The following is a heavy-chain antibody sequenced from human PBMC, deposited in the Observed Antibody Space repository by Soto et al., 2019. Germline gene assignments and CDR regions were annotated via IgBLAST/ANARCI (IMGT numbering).Heavy chain of an antibody. J-gene: IGHJ5*02. CDR1: GGSISSGGYY. CDR3: ARVPRRGWTTANWFDP. CDR2: IYYSGST. D-gene: IGHD4-17*01. Sequence: SETLSLTCTVSGGSISSGGYYLSWIRPHPGKGLEWIGYIYYSGSTNYNPSLKSRVTISVDTSKNQFSLKLSSVTAADAAVYYCARVPRRGWTTANWFDPWGQGTLVTVSS. V-gene: IGHV4-61*08.